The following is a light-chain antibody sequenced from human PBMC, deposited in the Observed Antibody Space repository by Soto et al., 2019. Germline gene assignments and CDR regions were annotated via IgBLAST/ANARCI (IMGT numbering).Light chain of an antibody. Sequence: QSVLTQPPSVSGAPGQRVTISCTGSSSNIGAGYDVHWYQQLPGTAPKLLIYGNSNRPSGVPDRFSGSKSGTSASLTITGLQAEDEADYYCSSYRTGGSYVFGTGTKLTVL. CDR1: SSNIGAGYD. CDR3: SSYRTGGSYV. V-gene: IGLV1-40*01. CDR2: GNS. J-gene: IGLJ1*01.